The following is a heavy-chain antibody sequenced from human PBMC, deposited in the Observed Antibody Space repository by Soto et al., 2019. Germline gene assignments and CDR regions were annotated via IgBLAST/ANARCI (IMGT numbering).Heavy chain of an antibody. Sequence: LSLTCNVSGGPISNYYWTWVRQSPEKGLEWIGYMYYNGNINYNPSLKSRVTISIDTSKNQFSLTLKSVTAADTAVYCCASGGNWFDPWGQGVLVTVSS. CDR3: ASGGNWFDP. CDR1: GGPISNYY. V-gene: IGHV4-59*01. J-gene: IGHJ5*02. CDR2: MYYNGNI. D-gene: IGHD3-16*01.